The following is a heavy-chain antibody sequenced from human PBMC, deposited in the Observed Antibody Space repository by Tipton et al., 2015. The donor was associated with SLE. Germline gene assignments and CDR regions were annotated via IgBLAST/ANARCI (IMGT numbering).Heavy chain of an antibody. V-gene: IGHV3-23*01. J-gene: IGHJ5*02. CDR2: ISGHDEKT. CDR1: GFSFSSYG. Sequence: SLRLSCAASGFSFSSYGMHWVRQAPGKGLEWVSSISGHDEKTYYADSVKGRFTISRDNSQNIVSLQMNSLRVEDGAVFYCARGQWLLDLWGQGALVTVSS. CDR3: ARGQWLLDL. D-gene: IGHD6-19*01.